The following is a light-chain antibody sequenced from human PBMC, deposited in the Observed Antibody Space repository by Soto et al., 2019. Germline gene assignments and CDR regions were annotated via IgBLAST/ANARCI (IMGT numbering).Light chain of an antibody. CDR1: SSHIGAGYD. J-gene: IGLJ1*01. CDR2: GNI. CDR3: QSYDSSLNGSIV. V-gene: IGLV1-40*01. Sequence: QSVLTQPPSVSGAPGQRVTISCTGSSSHIGAGYDVHWYQQLPGTAPKLLIYGNINRPSGVPDRFSGSKSGTSASLAITGLQAEDEAEYYCQSYDSSLNGSIVFGTGTKLTVL.